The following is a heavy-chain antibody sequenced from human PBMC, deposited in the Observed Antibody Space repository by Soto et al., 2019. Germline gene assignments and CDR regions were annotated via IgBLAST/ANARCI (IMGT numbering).Heavy chain of an antibody. D-gene: IGHD6-13*01. CDR2: ISAYNGNT. CDR3: ASALAAAGPFDC. Sequence: QVQLVQSGAEVKKPGASVKVSCKASGYTFTNYAFSWVRQAPGQGLEWMGWISAYNGNTNYPQKLQGRVTMTTDTSTSTASMPLRSLRSDDTAVYYCASALAAAGPFDCWGQGTLVTVSS. CDR1: GYTFTNYA. V-gene: IGHV1-18*01. J-gene: IGHJ4*02.